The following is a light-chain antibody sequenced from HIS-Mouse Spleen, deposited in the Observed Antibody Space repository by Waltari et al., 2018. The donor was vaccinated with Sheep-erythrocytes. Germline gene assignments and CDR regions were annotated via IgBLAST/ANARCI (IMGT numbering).Light chain of an antibody. V-gene: IGKV1-5*03. CDR1: QSISSW. CDR3: QQYNSYPLT. CDR2: KAS. Sequence: DIQITQSPSTLSASVGDRGTITCRASQSISSWLAWYQQKPGKAPKLLIYKASSLESGVPSRFSGSGSGTEFTLTISSLQPDDFATYYCQQYNSYPLTFGGGTKVEIK. J-gene: IGKJ4*01.